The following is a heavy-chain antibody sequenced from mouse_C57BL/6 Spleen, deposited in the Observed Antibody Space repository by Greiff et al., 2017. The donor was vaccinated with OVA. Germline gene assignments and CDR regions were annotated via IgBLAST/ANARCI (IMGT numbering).Heavy chain of an antibody. Sequence: QVQLHQPGAELVKPGASVKVSCKASGYTFTSYWMHWVKQRPGQGLEWIGRIHPSDSDTNYNQKFKGKATLTVDKSSSTAYMQLSSLTSEDSAVYYCAIGRGGNYDWFAYWGQGTLVTVSA. CDR3: AIGRGGNYDWFAY. CDR1: GYTFTSYW. D-gene: IGHD2-1*01. V-gene: IGHV1-74*01. J-gene: IGHJ3*01. CDR2: IHPSDSDT.